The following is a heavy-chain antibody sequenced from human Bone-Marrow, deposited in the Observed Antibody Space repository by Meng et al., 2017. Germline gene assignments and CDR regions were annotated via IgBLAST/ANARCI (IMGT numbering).Heavy chain of an antibody. Sequence: QLQLQESGPGLVKPSETLSLTCTVSGGSISSSSYYWGWIRQPPGKGLEWIGSFYYSGSTFANPSLKNRVTISVDTSKNQFSLKLSSVTAADTAVYYCARHEFGLPTAAFDHWGQGTLVTVSS. D-gene: IGHD2-2*01. CDR1: GGSISSSSYY. CDR2: FYYSGST. V-gene: IGHV4-39*01. J-gene: IGHJ4*02. CDR3: ARHEFGLPTAAFDH.